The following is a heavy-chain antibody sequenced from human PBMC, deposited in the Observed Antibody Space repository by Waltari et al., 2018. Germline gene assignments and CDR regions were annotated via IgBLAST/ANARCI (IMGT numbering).Heavy chain of an antibody. V-gene: IGHV4-59*01. D-gene: IGHD7-27*01. CDR2: IYYSGST. CDR3: ARDLANWGFPTHYYYYMDV. J-gene: IGHJ6*03. CDR1: GGSIRSYY. Sequence: QVQLQESGPGLVKPSETLSLTCTASGGSIRSYYWRWIRTPPGKGLEWIGYIYYSGSTNYNPSLKSRVTISVDTSKNQFSLKLSSVTAADTAVYYCARDLANWGFPTHYYYYMDVWGKGTTVTVSS.